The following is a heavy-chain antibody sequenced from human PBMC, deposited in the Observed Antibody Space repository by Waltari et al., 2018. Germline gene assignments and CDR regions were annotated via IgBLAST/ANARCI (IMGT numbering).Heavy chain of an antibody. V-gene: IGHV3-74*01. CDR2: INSDGSST. D-gene: IGHD6-25*01. J-gene: IGHJ4*02. CDR1: GFTFSIYW. Sequence: EVKLVESGGGLVQPGGSLRLSCAASGFTFSIYWMHWVRQVPGKWLVWVYRINSDGSSTSYADSVNGRFTICRDNAKSTLYLQMNSLRAEDTAVYYCAGLRLVDYWGQGTLVTVSS. CDR3: AGLRLVDY.